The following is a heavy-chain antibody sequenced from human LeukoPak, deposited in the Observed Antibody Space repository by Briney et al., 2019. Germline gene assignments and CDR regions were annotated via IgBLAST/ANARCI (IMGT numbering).Heavy chain of an antibody. CDR1: GFTFTDYY. Sequence: GGSLRLSCAVSGFTFTDYYMSWIRQAPGKGLEWVSYISSSGYTIYYADSVKGRFTISRDNAKNSLYLQMNSLRAEDTAVYYCATRYASGSYHFGYWGQGTLVTVSS. CDR3: ATRYASGSYHFGY. J-gene: IGHJ4*02. D-gene: IGHD3-10*01. V-gene: IGHV3-11*01. CDR2: ISSSGYTI.